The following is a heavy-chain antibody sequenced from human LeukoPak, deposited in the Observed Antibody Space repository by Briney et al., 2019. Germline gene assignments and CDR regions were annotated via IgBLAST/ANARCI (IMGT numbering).Heavy chain of an antibody. Sequence: PSETLSLTRTVSGGSISSYYWSWIRQPPGKGLEWIGYIYYSGSTNYNPSLKSRVTISVDTSKNQFSLKLSSVTAADTAVYYCARGRIAAAGFFDYWGQGTLVTVSS. CDR2: IYYSGST. D-gene: IGHD6-13*01. CDR3: ARGRIAAAGFFDY. J-gene: IGHJ4*02. V-gene: IGHV4-59*01. CDR1: GGSISSYY.